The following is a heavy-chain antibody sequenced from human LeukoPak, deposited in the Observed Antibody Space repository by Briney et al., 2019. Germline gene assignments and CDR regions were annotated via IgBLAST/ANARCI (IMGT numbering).Heavy chain of an antibody. V-gene: IGHV4-59*12. CDR1: GGSISSYY. CDR3: ARVAVVEYFDY. D-gene: IGHD2-15*01. J-gene: IGHJ4*02. CDR2: IYHSGST. Sequence: SETLSLTCTVSGGSISSYYWNWIRQPPGKGLEWIGEIYHSGSTNYNPSLKSRVTISVDKSKNQFSLKLSSVTAADTAVCYCARVAVVEYFDYWGQGTLVTVSS.